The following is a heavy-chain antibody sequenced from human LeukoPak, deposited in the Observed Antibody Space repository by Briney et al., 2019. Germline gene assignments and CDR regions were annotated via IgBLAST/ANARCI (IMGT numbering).Heavy chain of an antibody. D-gene: IGHD3-10*01. Sequence: GASVKVSCKVSGYTLTGLSMHWVRQAPGKGLEWMGGFDPEDGETIYAQKFQGRVTMTEDTSTDTAYMELSSLRSEDTAVYYCATELLWFGESYNWFDPWGQGTLVTVSS. J-gene: IGHJ5*02. CDR3: ATELLWFGESYNWFDP. V-gene: IGHV1-24*01. CDR2: FDPEDGET. CDR1: GYTLTGLS.